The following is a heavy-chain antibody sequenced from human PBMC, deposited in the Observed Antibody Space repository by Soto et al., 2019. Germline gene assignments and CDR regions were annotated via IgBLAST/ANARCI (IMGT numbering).Heavy chain of an antibody. J-gene: IGHJ4*02. CDR2: IWYDGSNK. Sequence: GGSLRLSCAASGFTFSGYGMHWVRQAPGKGLEWVAVIWYDGSNKYYADSVKGRFTISRDNSKNTLYLQMNSLRAEDTAVYYCXREYCSGGSCYPYCFDYWGQGTLVTVSS. V-gene: IGHV3-33*01. CDR3: XREYCSGGSCYPYCFDY. D-gene: IGHD2-15*01. CDR1: GFTFSGYG.